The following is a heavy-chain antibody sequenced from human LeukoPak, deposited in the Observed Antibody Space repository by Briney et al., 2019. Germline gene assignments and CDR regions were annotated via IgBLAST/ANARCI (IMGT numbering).Heavy chain of an antibody. J-gene: IGHJ4*02. Sequence: PGGSLRLSCAASGFTFSSYGMHWVRQAPGKGLEWVAVMSFDGSNKYYADAVKGRFTISRDNSKDTLWLQMNSLRAEDTAVYYCATDYVRKPIEVAGTLDFWGQGTLVTVSS. V-gene: IGHV3-30*03. D-gene: IGHD6-13*01. CDR3: ATDYVRKPIEVAGTLDF. CDR1: GFTFSSYG. CDR2: MSFDGSNK.